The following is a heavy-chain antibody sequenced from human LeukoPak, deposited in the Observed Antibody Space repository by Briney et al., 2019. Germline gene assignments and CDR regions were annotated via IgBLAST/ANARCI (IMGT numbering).Heavy chain of an antibody. J-gene: IGHJ3*02. CDR3: ARAPRDPANFDDAFDI. CDR1: GDSINSGYY. Sequence: PSETLSLTCTVSGDSINSGYYGGWIRQPPGKGLEWIGSMSHSGSTYCNPSLKSRVTISVDTSKNQFSLKLSSVTAADTAVYYCARAPRDPANFDDAFDIWGQGTMVTVSS. V-gene: IGHV4-38-2*02. D-gene: IGHD1-7*01. CDR2: MSHSGST.